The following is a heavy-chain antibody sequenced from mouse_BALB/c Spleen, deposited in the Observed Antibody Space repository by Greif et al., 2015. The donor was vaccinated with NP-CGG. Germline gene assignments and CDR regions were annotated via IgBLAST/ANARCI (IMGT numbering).Heavy chain of an antibody. CDR2: IWRGGST. Sequence: VQLVESGPGLVQPSQSLSITCTVSGFSLTSYGVHWVRQSPGKGLEWLGVIWRGGSTDYNAAFMSRLSITKDNSKSXVFFKMNSLQADDTAIYYCAKNDYYGSSYWYFDVWGAGTTVTVSS. D-gene: IGHD1-1*01. J-gene: IGHJ1*01. CDR3: AKNDYYGSSYWYFDV. V-gene: IGHV2-5*01. CDR1: GFSLTSYG.